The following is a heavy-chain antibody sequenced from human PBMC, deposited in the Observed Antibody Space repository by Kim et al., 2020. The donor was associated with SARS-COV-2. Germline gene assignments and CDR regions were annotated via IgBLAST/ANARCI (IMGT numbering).Heavy chain of an antibody. Sequence: YNPSLTRRVTISGDTTKNQFSLKLSSVTAADTAVYYCARTSSGWPYNWFDPWGQGTLVTVSS. CDR3: ARTSSGWPYNWFDP. D-gene: IGHD6-19*01. V-gene: IGHV4-39*01. J-gene: IGHJ5*02.